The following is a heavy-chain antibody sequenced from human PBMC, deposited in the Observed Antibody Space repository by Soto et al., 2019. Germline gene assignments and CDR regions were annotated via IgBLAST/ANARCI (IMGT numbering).Heavy chain of an antibody. CDR2: SYYSGST. J-gene: IGHJ4*02. CDR3: ARGAPFNSFDY. CDR1: GGSISSYY. V-gene: IGHV4-59*12. Sequence: SETLSLTCTVSGGSISSYYWSWIRQPPGKGLEWIGYSYYSGSTNYNPSLKSRVTISVDTSKNQFSLKLSSVTAADTAVYYCARGAPFNSFDYWGQGTLVTVSS. D-gene: IGHD3-16*01.